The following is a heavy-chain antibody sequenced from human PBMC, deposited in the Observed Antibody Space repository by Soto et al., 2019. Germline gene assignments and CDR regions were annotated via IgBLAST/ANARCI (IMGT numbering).Heavy chain of an antibody. V-gene: IGHV4-4*02. CDR2: IYHSGIT. CDR1: GGSISSSNW. D-gene: IGHD6-6*01. Sequence: QVQLQESGPGLVKPSGTLSLTCAVSGGSISSSNWWNWVRQSPGKGLEWIGAIYHSGITNYNPSPKSRVTLSVDPCQKQFSLKMRSVTAADTAVSYCASSPFPPLDYYYYGMDVWGQGTTVTVSS. CDR3: ASSPFPPLDYYYYGMDV. J-gene: IGHJ6*02.